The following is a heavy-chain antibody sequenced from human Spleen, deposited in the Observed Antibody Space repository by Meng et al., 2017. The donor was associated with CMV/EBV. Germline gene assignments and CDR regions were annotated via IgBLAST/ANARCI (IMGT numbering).Heavy chain of an antibody. D-gene: IGHD3-3*02. CDR1: GFTFSSYA. CDR3: ARAIGFLEWLLADY. J-gene: IGHJ4*02. Sequence: LSLTCAASGFTFSSYAMHWVRQAPGKGLEWVAVISYDGSNKYYADSVKDRFTISRDNSKNTLYLQMNSLRAEDTAVYYCARAIGFLEWLLADYWGQGTLVTVSS. V-gene: IGHV3-30*04. CDR2: ISYDGSNK.